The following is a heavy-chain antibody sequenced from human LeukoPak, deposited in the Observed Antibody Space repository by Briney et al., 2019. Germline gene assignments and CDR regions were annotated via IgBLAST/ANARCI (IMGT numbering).Heavy chain of an antibody. CDR1: GYTFTSYD. V-gene: IGHV1-8*01. J-gene: IGHJ6*02. CDR2: MNPNSGNT. CDR3: ARDDSGLLWLGELWYGMDV. Sequence: GASVKVSCKASGYTFTSYDINWVRQAAGQGLEWMGWMNPNSGNTGYAQKFQGRVTMNRNSSISTAYLELSSLRSEDTALYYCARDDSGLLWLGELWYGMDVWGQGTTVTVSS. D-gene: IGHD3-10*01.